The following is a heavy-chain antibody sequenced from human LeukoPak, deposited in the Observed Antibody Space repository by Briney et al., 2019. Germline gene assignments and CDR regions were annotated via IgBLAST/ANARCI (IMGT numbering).Heavy chain of an antibody. J-gene: IGHJ5*02. V-gene: IGHV3-23*01. D-gene: IGHD6-13*01. Sequence: PGGSLRLSCAASGFTLSSYEMSWVRQAPGKGLEWVSSITGRGDETFYAGSVKGRFSLSRHNSKNMLYLQMYSLGAEDTAIYYCAKGAAAGLVDWFDPWGQGTLVTVSS. CDR2: ITGRGDET. CDR3: AKGAAAGLVDWFDP. CDR1: GFTLSSYE.